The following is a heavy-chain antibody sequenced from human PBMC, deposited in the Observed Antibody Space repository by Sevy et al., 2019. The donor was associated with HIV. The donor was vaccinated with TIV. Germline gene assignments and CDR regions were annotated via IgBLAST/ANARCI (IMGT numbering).Heavy chain of an antibody. Sequence: GGSLRLSCAASGFTFSSYEMNWVHQAPGKGLEWVSYVSSSADTIYYADSVRGRFTISRDNAKKSLYLQMNSLRAEDTAVYYCAKRGGQYDLGMYVWGQGTTVTVSS. J-gene: IGHJ6*02. CDR2: VSSSADTI. CDR1: GFTFSSYE. V-gene: IGHV3-48*03. CDR3: AKRGGQYDLGMYV. D-gene: IGHD3-3*01.